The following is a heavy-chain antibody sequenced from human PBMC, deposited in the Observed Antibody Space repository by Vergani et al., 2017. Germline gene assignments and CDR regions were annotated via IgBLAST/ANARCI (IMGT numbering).Heavy chain of an antibody. D-gene: IGHD1-1*01. J-gene: IGHJ6*02. V-gene: IGHV4-39*01. Sequence: QVQLQESGPGLVKPSETLSLTCTVSGGSISSSSYYWGWIRQPPGKGLEWIGSIYYSGSTYYNPSLKSRVTISVDTSKNQFSLKLSSVTAADTAVYYCARQTGTTGMDVWGQGTTVTVSS. CDR1: GGSISSSSYY. CDR2: IYYSGST. CDR3: ARQTGTTGMDV.